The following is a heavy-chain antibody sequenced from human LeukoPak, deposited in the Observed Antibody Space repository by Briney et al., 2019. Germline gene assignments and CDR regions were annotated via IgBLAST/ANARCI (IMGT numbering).Heavy chain of an antibody. CDR1: GFTFSNYA. D-gene: IGHD1-26*01. J-gene: IGHJ4*02. V-gene: IGHV3-23*01. CDR2: IRNNGDET. Sequence: GGSLRLSCAASGFTFSNYAMSWVRQAPGKGLEWVSVIRNNGDETYYADSVKGRFTISRDNSKNTLYLQMNSLRAEDTAVYYCAKDTVAWELPRVAVYWGQGTLVTVSS. CDR3: AKDTVAWELPRVAVY.